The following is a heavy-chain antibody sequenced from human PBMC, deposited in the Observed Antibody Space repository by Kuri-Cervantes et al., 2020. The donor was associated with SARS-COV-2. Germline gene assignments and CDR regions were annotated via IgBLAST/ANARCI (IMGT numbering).Heavy chain of an antibody. CDR1: GFTFSSYS. D-gene: IGHD3-3*01. Sequence: GESLKISCAASGFTFSSYSMNWVRQAPGKGLEWASAISGSGGSTYYADSVKGRFTISRDNSKNTLYLQMNSLRAEDTAVYYCAKDYSVLRFLGGRGGFDYWGQGTLVTVSS. CDR3: AKDYSVLRFLGGRGGFDY. CDR2: ISGSGGST. J-gene: IGHJ4*02. V-gene: IGHV3-23*01.